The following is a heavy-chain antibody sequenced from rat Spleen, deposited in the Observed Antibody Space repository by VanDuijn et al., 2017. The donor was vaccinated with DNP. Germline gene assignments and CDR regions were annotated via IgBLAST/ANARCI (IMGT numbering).Heavy chain of an antibody. J-gene: IGHJ4*01. CDR3: ARSVRATSYYAMDA. V-gene: IGHV3-1*01. Sequence: EVHLQESGPGLVKPSQSLSLTCSVTGYSITSNYWGWIRKFPGNKMEYIGHISYSGRTNYNPSLKSRVSITRDTSKNQFFLQLNSISTEDTAIYYCARSVRATSYYAMDAWGQGTSVTVSS. CDR2: ISYSGRT. D-gene: IGHD1-3*01. CDR1: GYSITSNY.